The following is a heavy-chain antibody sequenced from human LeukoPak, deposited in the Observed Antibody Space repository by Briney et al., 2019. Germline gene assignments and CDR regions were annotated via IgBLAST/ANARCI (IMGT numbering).Heavy chain of an antibody. Sequence: PGGSLRLSCAACVLTFRDYDMHWVRQVPGRGLEWVAAIGIGDDTHYPDSLKGRFTIPRENAKNSLYLQMNTLRDGDTAVYYCIRGGIRVSGIDAFDIWGQGTMVTVSS. D-gene: IGHD5/OR15-5a*01. CDR1: VLTFRDYD. CDR3: IRGGIRVSGIDAFDI. CDR2: IGIGDDT. V-gene: IGHV3-13*01. J-gene: IGHJ3*02.